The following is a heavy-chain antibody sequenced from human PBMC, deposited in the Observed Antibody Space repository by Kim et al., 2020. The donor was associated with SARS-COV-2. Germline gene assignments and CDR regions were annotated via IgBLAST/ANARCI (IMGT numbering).Heavy chain of an antibody. J-gene: IGHJ4*02. V-gene: IGHV4-34*01. Sequence: CHPVLKGRATLSVDTSRKQFSLKLTSVTAADTAVYYCARYNTGEGYFDYWGQETLVTVSS. CDR3: ARYNTGEGYFDY. D-gene: IGHD1-20*01.